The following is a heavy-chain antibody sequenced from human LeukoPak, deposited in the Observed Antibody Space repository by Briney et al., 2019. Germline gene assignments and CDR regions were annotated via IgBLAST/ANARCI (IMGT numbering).Heavy chain of an antibody. D-gene: IGHD2-2*01. Sequence: GASVTVSFKASGYTFTSYDINWVRQATGQGLEWMGWMNPNSGNTGYAQKFQGRVTMTRNTSISTAYMELSSLRSEDTAVYYCASRGPYCSSTSCYAGSISYFDYWGQGTLVTVSS. CDR2: MNPNSGNT. V-gene: IGHV1-8*01. J-gene: IGHJ4*02. CDR3: ASRGPYCSSTSCYAGSISYFDY. CDR1: GYTFTSYD.